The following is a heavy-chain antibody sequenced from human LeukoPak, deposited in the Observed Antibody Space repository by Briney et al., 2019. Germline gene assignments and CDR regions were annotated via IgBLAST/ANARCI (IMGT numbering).Heavy chain of an antibody. CDR2: IYYSGST. D-gene: IGHD2-2*01. Sequence: SQTLSLTCTVSSGSISSGGYYWSWIRQHPGKGLEWIGYIYYSGSTYYNPSLKSRVTISVDTSKNQFSLKLSSVTAADTAVYYCARTPAGDCSSTSCPRTDAFDIWGQGTMVTVSS. CDR1: SGSISSGGYY. V-gene: IGHV4-31*03. J-gene: IGHJ3*02. CDR3: ARTPAGDCSSTSCPRTDAFDI.